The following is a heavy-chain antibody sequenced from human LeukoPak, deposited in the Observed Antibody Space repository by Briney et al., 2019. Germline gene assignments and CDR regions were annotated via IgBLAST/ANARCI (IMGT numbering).Heavy chain of an antibody. V-gene: IGHV1-69*06. CDR2: IIPIFGTA. CDR3: ATPFRVWGSYRLDY. J-gene: IGHJ4*02. CDR1: GGTFSSYA. Sequence: SVKVSCKASGGTFSSYAISWVRQAPGQGLEWMGGIIPIFGTANYAQKFQGRVTMTEDTSTDTAYMELSSLRSEDTAVYYCATPFRVWGSYRLDYWGQGTLVTVSS. D-gene: IGHD3-16*02.